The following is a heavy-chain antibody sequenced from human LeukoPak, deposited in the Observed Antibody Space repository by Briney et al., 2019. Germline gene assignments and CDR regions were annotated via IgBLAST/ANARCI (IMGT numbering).Heavy chain of an antibody. V-gene: IGHV3-9*02. CDR1: GFTSDDYA. CDR3: AKGIFGVVRYPFDY. D-gene: IGHD3-3*01. J-gene: IGHJ4*02. CDR2: ISWNSGSI. Sequence: GGSLRLSCAASGFTSDDYAMHWVRQAPGKGLEWVSGISWNSGSIGYADSVKGRFTISRDNAKNSLYLQMNSLRAEDMALYYCAKGIFGVVRYPFDYWGQGTLVTVSS.